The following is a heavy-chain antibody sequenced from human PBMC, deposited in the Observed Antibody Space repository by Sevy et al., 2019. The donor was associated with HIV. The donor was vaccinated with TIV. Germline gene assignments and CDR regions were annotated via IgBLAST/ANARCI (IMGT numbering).Heavy chain of an antibody. V-gene: IGHV3-74*01. J-gene: IGHJ4*02. D-gene: IGHD6-13*01. CDR1: GFTFSSYW. Sequence: GGSLRLSCAASGFTFSSYWMHWVRQAPGKGLVWVSRVNSDGSSTSYADSVKGRFNISRDNAKNTLYLQMNSLRAEDTAVYYCARGAAAGTFDYWGQGTLVTVSS. CDR2: VNSDGSST. CDR3: ARGAAAGTFDY.